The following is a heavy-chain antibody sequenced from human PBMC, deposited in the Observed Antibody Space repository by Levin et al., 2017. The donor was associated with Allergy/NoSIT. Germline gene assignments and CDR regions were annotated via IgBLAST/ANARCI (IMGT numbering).Heavy chain of an antibody. J-gene: IGHJ4*02. CDR1: GFTFDDYA. D-gene: IGHD3-9*01. CDR3: AKDIWGVTGYTFDY. Sequence: GGSLRLSCAASGFTFDDYAMHWVRQAPGKGLEWVSGISWNSGSIGYADSVKGRFTISRDNAKNSLYLQMNSLRAEDTALYYCAKDIWGVTGYTFDYWGQGTLVTVSS. CDR2: ISWNSGSI. V-gene: IGHV3-9*01.